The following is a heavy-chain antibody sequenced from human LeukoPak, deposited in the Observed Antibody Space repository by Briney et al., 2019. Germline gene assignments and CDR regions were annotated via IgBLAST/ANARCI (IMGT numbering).Heavy chain of an antibody. V-gene: IGHV1-46*01. J-gene: IGHJ4*02. D-gene: IGHD6-25*01. CDR2: INPSGGST. Sequence: ASVKVSCKASGYTFTSYYMHWVRQAPGQGLEWMGIINPSGGSTSYAQKFQGRVTMTRDTPISTAYMEVSRLRSDDTAVFYCARGLHRGYYFDYWGQGTLVTVSS. CDR3: ARGLHRGYYFDY. CDR1: GYTFTSYY.